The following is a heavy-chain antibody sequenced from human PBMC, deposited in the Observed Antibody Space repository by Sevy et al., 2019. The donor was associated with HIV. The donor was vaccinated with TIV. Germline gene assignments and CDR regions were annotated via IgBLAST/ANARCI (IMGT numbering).Heavy chain of an antibody. CDR1: GFTFSSYW. D-gene: IGHD6-19*01. V-gene: IGHV3-74*01. Sequence: GGSLRLSCAASGFTFSSYWMHWVRQAPGKGLVLVSRINPYGNGVTYADSVRGRFTISRDNAKNTLYLHMSSLRADDTDVYYCARAPADYSTGWSADWGQGTLVTVSS. J-gene: IGHJ4*02. CDR3: ARAPADYSTGWSAD. CDR2: INPYGNGV.